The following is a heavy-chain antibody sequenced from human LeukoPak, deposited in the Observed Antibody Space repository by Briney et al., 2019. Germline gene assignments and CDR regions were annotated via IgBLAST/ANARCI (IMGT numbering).Heavy chain of an antibody. CDR2: IYPGDSDT. V-gene: IGHV5-51*01. CDR1: GYSFPTYW. Sequence: GESLKISCKGSGYSFPTYWIGWVRQMPGEGLEWMGIIYPGDSDTTYSPSFQGQVTISADKSISIVYLQWSSLKASDTAIYYCARVGGTEYSSSQPFDCWGQGTLVTVSS. D-gene: IGHD6-13*01. J-gene: IGHJ4*02. CDR3: ARVGGTEYSSSQPFDC.